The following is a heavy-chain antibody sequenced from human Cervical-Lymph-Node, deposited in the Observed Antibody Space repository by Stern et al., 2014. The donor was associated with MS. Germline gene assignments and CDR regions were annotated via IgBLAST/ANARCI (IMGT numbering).Heavy chain of an antibody. J-gene: IGHJ2*01. CDR2: IDWENDK. CDR1: GFSLGTSGAS. D-gene: IGHD1-1*01. CDR3: ARDSWNVVYFDL. Sequence: SGPALVKPPQTVTLTCTFSGFSLGTSGASVSWIRQPPGKALEWLARIDWENDKYYSTSLQTRLTISKDTSIDQVVLTMTNMSPMDTATYYCARDSWNVVYFDLWGRGTLVTVSS. V-gene: IGHV2-70*11.